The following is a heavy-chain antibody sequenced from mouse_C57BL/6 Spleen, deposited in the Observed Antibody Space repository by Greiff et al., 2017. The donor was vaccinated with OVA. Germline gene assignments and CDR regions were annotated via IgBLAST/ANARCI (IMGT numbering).Heavy chain of an antibody. D-gene: IGHD1-1*01. CDR1: GYSFTGYY. J-gene: IGHJ2*01. CDR2: INPSTGGT. Sequence: VQLQQSGPELVKPGASVKISCKASGYSFTGYYMNWVKQSPEKSLEWIGEINPSTGGTTYNQKFKAKATLTVDKSSSTAYMQLKILTSEDSAVYYCVSYYYGSSFYFDYWGQGTTLTVAS. V-gene: IGHV1-42*01. CDR3: VSYYYGSSFYFDY.